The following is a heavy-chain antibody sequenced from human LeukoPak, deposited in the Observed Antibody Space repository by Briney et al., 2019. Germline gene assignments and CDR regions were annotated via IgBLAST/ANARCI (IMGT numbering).Heavy chain of an antibody. V-gene: IGHV4-61*09. D-gene: IGHD4-17*01. CDR2: FYSSTRT. CDR3: ARCMSELDYGDYAYYYHMDV. J-gene: IGHJ6*04. Sequence: PSQNLSFNCPISGASLTGGRRYWSWIRQPAEKGLEWIGHFYSSTRTTYNPSLESRVTISGDTAKNQFSLKLDSVTAADTAVYFCARCMSELDYGDYAYYYHMDVWGKGTTVTVSS. CDR1: GASLTGGRRY.